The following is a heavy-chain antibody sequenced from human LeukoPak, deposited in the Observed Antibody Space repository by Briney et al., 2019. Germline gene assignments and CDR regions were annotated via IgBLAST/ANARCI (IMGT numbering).Heavy chain of an antibody. CDR1: GYTFTSYG. Sequence: PRASVKVSCKASGYTFTSYGISWVRQAPGQGLEWMGWISAYNGNTNYAQKLQGRVTMTTDTSTSTAYMELRSLRSDDTAVYYCAREGRGSGSYYPSRYYYYYMDVWGKGTTVTISS. CDR2: ISAYNGNT. J-gene: IGHJ6*03. V-gene: IGHV1-18*01. D-gene: IGHD3-10*01. CDR3: AREGRGSGSYYPSRYYYYYMDV.